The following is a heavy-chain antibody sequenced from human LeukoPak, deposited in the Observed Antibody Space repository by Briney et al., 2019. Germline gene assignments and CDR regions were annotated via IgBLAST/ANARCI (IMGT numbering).Heavy chain of an antibody. CDR2: IYTSGST. D-gene: IGHD6-13*01. CDR3: ARQVVAAAGTGWFDP. V-gene: IGHV4-4*09. J-gene: IGHJ5*02. Sequence: PSETLSLTCTVSGGSISSYYWGWIRQPPGKGLEWIGYIYTSGSTNYNPSLKSRVTISVDTSKNQFSLKLSSVTAADTAVYYCARQVVAAAGTGWFDPWGQGTLVTVSS. CDR1: GGSISSYY.